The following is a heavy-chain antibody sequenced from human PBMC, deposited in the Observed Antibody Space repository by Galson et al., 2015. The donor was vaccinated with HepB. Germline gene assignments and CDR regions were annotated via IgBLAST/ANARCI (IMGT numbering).Heavy chain of an antibody. J-gene: IGHJ4*02. CDR1: GFTFSNAW. CDR3: ASPTLLAPAGTTDY. D-gene: IGHD1-7*01. Sequence: SLRLSCAASGFTFSNAWMNWVRQAPGKGLEWVSGLYSGGSTYYADSVKGRFTISRDNSKNTLYLQMNSLRAEDTAVYYCASPTLLAPAGTTDYWGPGTLVTVSS. V-gene: IGHV3-66*01. CDR2: LYSGGST.